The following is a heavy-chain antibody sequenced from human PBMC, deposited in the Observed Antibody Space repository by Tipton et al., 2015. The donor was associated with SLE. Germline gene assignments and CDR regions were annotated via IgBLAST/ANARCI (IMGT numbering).Heavy chain of an antibody. CDR2: IYYSGST. CDR1: GGSISGFY. D-gene: IGHD6-6*01. V-gene: IGHV4-59*01. Sequence: LRLSCSVSGGSISGFYWNWIRQPPGKGLEWIGYIYYSGSTNYNPSLKSRATISVDTSKNQFSLKLSSVTAADTAVYYCAREGRGSSGFDYWGQGTLVTVSS. J-gene: IGHJ4*02. CDR3: AREGRGSSGFDY.